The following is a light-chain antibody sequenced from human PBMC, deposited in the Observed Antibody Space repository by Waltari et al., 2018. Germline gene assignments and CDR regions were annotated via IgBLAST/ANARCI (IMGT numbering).Light chain of an antibody. J-gene: IGLJ2*01. CDR3: CSYAGSDTFEVI. CDR1: TGAAGTSTL. CDR2: EAY. V-gene: IGLV2-23*02. Sequence: QSALTQSASLSGSLGQSITLSCTGTTGAAGTSTLVSWYQHRPGKAPKLMVYEAYKRPSGVSSRFSGSKSGNTASLTISGLQAEDEADYYCCSYAGSDTFEVIFGGGTKVTVL.